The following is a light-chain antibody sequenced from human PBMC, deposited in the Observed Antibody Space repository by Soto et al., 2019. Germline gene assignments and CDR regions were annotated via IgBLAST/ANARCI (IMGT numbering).Light chain of an antibody. J-gene: IGKJ3*01. V-gene: IGKV1-9*01. CDR3: QQLNSFPCT. CDR1: QGISSY. CDR2: AAS. Sequence: DIQLTQSPPFLSASVGDRVTISCRASQGISSYLAWYQQKPGKAPKLLIYAASTLPSAVPSRFSSSGSETEFTLAISSQQPEDFATYYCQQLNSFPCTFVPGTKVDIK.